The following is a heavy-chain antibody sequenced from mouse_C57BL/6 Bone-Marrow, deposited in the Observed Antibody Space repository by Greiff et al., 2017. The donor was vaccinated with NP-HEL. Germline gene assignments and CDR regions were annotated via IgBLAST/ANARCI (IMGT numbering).Heavy chain of an antibody. D-gene: IGHD4-1*01. V-gene: IGHV1-82*01. CDR1: GYAFSSSW. J-gene: IGHJ2*01. Sequence: QVQLKESGPELVKPGASVKISCKASGYAFSSSWMNWVKQRPGKGLEWIGRIYPGDGDTNYNGKFKGKATLTADKSSSTAYMQLSSLTSEDAAVYGCARSCNWDYVDYWGQGTTLTVSS. CDR2: IYPGDGDT. CDR3: ARSCNWDYVDY.